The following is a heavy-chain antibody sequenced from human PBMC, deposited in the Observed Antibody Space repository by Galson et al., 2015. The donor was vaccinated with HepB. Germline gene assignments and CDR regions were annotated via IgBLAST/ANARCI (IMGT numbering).Heavy chain of an antibody. D-gene: IGHD6-13*01. V-gene: IGHV2-70*04. CDR2: IDWGDDK. CDR3: ARMSGVSSSWSFDY. CDR1: GFSLSTSGMR. Sequence: PALVKPTQTLTLTCTFSGFSLSTSGMRVSWIRQPPGKALEWLARIDWGDDKFYSTSLKTRLTISKDTSKNQGVLTMTNMDPVDTATYCCARMSGVSSSWSFDYWGQGTLVTVSS. J-gene: IGHJ4*02.